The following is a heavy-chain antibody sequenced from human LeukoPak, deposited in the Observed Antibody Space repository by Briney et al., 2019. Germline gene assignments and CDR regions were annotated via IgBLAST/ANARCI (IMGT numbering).Heavy chain of an antibody. CDR1: GGTFSSYA. J-gene: IGHJ4*02. V-gene: IGHV1-69*04. Sequence: SVKVSCKASGGTFSSYAISWVRQAPRQGLEWMGRIIPILGIANYAQKFQGRVTITADKSTSTAYMELSSLRSEDTAVYYCARAPGYCSGGSCYRHSTLFDYWGQGTLVTVSS. CDR3: ARAPGYCSGGSCYRHSTLFDY. D-gene: IGHD2-15*01. CDR2: IIPILGIA.